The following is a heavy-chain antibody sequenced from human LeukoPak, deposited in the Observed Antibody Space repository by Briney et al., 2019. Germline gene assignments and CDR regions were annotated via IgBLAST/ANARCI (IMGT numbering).Heavy chain of an antibody. V-gene: IGHV3-23*01. CDR3: ARGGLRFLDY. D-gene: IGHD5-12*01. CDR2: ISDGGATT. J-gene: IGHJ4*02. CDR1: GFTVTSNY. Sequence: PGGSLRLSCAASGFTVTSNYMSWVRQAPGKGLEWVSGISDGGATTYYADSVKGRFTVSRDDSKNTLCLQMNSLRAEDTAVYFCARGGLRFLDYWGRGILVTVSS.